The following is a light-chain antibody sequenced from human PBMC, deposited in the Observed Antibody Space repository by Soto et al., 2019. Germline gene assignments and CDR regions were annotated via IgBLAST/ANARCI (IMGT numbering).Light chain of an antibody. CDR1: SSDVGVYNY. V-gene: IGLV2-14*01. Sequence: QSALTQPASVSGSPGQSITISCTGTSSDVGVYNYASWYQQHPGKAPKLMIFEVSKRPAGVSYRFSGYKSGNTASLTISGLQAEDEADYYCGSYTSGSSYVFGTGTKLTVL. CDR3: GSYTSGSSYV. CDR2: EVS. J-gene: IGLJ1*01.